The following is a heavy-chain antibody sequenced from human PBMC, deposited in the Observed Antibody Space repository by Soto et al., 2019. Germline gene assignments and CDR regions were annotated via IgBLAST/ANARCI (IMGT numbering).Heavy chain of an antibody. V-gene: IGHV3-30*18. Sequence: PGGSLRLSCAASGFTFSSYGMHWVRQAPGKGLEWVAVISYDGSNKYYADSVKGRFTISRDNSKNTLYLQMNSLRAEDTAVYYCAKDYPWFDPWGQGTLVTVSS. CDR1: GFTFSSYG. CDR2: ISYDGSNK. CDR3: AKDYPWFDP. J-gene: IGHJ5*02.